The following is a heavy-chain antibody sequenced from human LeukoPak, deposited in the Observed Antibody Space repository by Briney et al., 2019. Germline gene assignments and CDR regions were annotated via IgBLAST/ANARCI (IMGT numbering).Heavy chain of an antibody. CDR2: ISGSGGST. CDR3: ASSGIVVIALLA. Sequence: PGGSLRLSCAASGFTFSSYAMSWVRQAPGKGLEWVSAISGSGGSTYSADSVKGRFTISRDNSKNTLYLHMNSLRAEDTAVYYCASSGIVVIALLAWGQGTLVTVSS. CDR1: GFTFSSYA. D-gene: IGHD3-22*01. J-gene: IGHJ5*02. V-gene: IGHV3-23*01.